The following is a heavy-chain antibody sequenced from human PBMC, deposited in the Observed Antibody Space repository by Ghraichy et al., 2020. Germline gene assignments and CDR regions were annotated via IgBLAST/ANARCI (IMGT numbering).Heavy chain of an antibody. CDR2: IIPIFGTA. V-gene: IGHV1-69*13. J-gene: IGHJ4*02. D-gene: IGHD2-15*01. Sequence: SVKVSCKASGGTFSSYAISWVRQAPGQGLEWMGGIIPIFGTANYAQKFQGRVTITADESTSTAYMELSSLRSEDTAVYYCARDKRPLAKPYFGYCSGGSCSTLEPYYVDYWGQGTLVTVSS. CDR1: GGTFSSYA. CDR3: ARDKRPLAKPYFGYCSGGSCSTLEPYYVDY.